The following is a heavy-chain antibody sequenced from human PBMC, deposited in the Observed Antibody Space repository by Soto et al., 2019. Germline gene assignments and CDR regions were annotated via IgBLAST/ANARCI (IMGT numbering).Heavy chain of an antibody. V-gene: IGHV4-30-4*01. D-gene: IGHD1-7*01. CDR2: IYYSGST. CDR3: ARDKAKAGTTGVWFDP. J-gene: IGHJ5*02. Sequence: SETLSLTCTVSGGSISSGDYYWSWIRQPPGKGLEWIGYIYYSGSTYYNPSLKSRVTISVDTSKNQFSLKLSSVTAADTAAYYCARDKAKAGTTGVWFDPWGQGTLVTVSS. CDR1: GGSISSGDYY.